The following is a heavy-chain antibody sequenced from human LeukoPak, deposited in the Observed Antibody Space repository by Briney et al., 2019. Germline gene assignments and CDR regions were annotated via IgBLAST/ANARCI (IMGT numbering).Heavy chain of an antibody. CDR3: ARSYGGPYYYYGMDV. D-gene: IGHD4-23*01. J-gene: IGHJ6*02. CDR2: INTNTRNP. Sequence: ASVKVSCKASGYTFTSYAMNWVRQAPGQGLEWMGWINTNTRNPTYAQGFTGRFVFSLDTSVSTAYLQISSLKAEDTAVYYCARSYGGPYYYYGMDVWGQGTTVTVSS. CDR1: GYTFTSYA. V-gene: IGHV7-4-1*02.